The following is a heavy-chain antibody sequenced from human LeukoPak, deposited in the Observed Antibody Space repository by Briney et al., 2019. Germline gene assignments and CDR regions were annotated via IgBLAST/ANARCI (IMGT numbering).Heavy chain of an antibody. CDR2: IIPIFGTA. Sequence: SVKVSCEASGGTFSSYAISWVRQAPGQGLEWMGGIIPIFGTANYAQKFQGRVTITADKSTSTAYMELSSLRSEDTAVYYCARGSPQGGRHFDYWGQGTLVTVSS. CDR3: ARGSPQGGRHFDY. CDR1: GGTFSSYA. J-gene: IGHJ4*02. V-gene: IGHV1-69*06.